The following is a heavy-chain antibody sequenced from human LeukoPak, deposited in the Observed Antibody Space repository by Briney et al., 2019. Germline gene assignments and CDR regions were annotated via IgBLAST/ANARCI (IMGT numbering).Heavy chain of an antibody. CDR2: IYYSGST. V-gene: IGHV4-59*12. CDR1: GGSISSYY. D-gene: IGHD5-18*01. CDR3: ARERSGYSYFDY. Sequence: PSDTLSLTCTVSGGSISSYYWSWIRQPPGKGLEWIGYIYYSGSTNYDPSLKSRVTISLDTSNNQFSLKLRSVTAADTAVYYCARERSGYSYFDYWSQGTLSPSPQ. J-gene: IGHJ4*02.